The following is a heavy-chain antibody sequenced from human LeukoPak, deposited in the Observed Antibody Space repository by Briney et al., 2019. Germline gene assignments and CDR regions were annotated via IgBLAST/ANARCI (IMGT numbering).Heavy chain of an antibody. V-gene: IGHV1-8*01. J-gene: IGHJ6*02. CDR3: ARRIYGMDV. CDR2: MKPNSGNT. Sequence: ASVKLSCKSSGYTFTSYDIHWVRQATGQGLEWMGLMKPNSGNTNYTQKFHGRVTITRNTSISTAYMELSSLSSADTAVYYCARRIYGMDVWGQGTTVTVSS. CDR1: GYTFTSYD.